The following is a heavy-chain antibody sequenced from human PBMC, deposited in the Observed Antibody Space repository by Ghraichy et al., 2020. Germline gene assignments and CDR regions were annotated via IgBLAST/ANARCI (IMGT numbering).Heavy chain of an antibody. Sequence: ASVKVSCKASGYTFTGYYMHWVRQAPGQGLEWMGWINPNSGGTNYAQKFQGRVTMTRDTSISTAYMELSRLRSDDTAVYYCARDHLAVTTNGNWFDPWGQGTLVTVSS. CDR1: GYTFTGYY. D-gene: IGHD4-17*01. V-gene: IGHV1-2*02. CDR2: INPNSGGT. CDR3: ARDHLAVTTNGNWFDP. J-gene: IGHJ5*02.